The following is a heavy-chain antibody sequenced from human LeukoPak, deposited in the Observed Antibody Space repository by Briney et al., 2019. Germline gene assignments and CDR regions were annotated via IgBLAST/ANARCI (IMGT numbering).Heavy chain of an antibody. J-gene: IGHJ2*01. Sequence: GESLKISCQGSGFRFDIYWIGWVRQIPGKGLEWMGNIYPGDSDTRFSPSFQGQVTMSADRSSGTAYLQWSSLKASDTAMYYCARRQGGQNWYFDLWGRGTAVTVS. CDR1: GFRFDIYW. CDR3: ARRQGGQNWYFDL. D-gene: IGHD3-16*01. V-gene: IGHV5-51*01. CDR2: IYPGDSDT.